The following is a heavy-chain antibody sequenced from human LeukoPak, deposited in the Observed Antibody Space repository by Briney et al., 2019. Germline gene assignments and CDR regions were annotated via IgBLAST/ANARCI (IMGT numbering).Heavy chain of an antibody. V-gene: IGHV1-69*06. CDR3: AREVDGGWYWESDY. Sequence: SVKVSCKASGGTFSSYAISWVRQAPGQGLEWMGGIIPIFGTANYAQKFQGRVTITADKSTSTAYMELSSLRSEDTAVYYCAREVDGGWYWESDYWGQGTLVTVSS. J-gene: IGHJ4*02. CDR1: GGTFSSYA. D-gene: IGHD6-19*01. CDR2: IIPIFGTA.